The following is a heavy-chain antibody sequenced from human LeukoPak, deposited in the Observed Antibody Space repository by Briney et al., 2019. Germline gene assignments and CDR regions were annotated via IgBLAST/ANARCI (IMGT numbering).Heavy chain of an antibody. D-gene: IGHD6-13*01. V-gene: IGHV3-64*01. CDR2: ISSNGGST. Sequence: GGSLRLSCAASGFTFSSYAMHWGRQAPGKGLEYVSAISSNGGSTYYANSVKGRFTISRDNSKNTLYLQMGSLRAEDMAVYYCASRSRGIAAYWGQGTLVTVSS. J-gene: IGHJ4*02. CDR1: GFTFSSYA. CDR3: ASRSRGIAAY.